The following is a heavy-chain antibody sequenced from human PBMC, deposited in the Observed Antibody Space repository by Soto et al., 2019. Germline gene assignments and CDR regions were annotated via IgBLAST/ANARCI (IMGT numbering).Heavy chain of an antibody. CDR1: GSTFSSYG. CDR2: ISYDGSNK. J-gene: IGHJ5*02. Sequence: PGGSLRLSCAASGSTFSSYGMHWVRQAPGKGLEWVAVISYDGSNKNYADSVKGRFTISRDNSKNTLYLQMNSLRAEDTAVYYCARGPRGRPGYNWNYGNWFDPWGQGTLVTVSS. CDR3: ARGPRGRPGYNWNYGNWFDP. D-gene: IGHD1-7*01. V-gene: IGHV3-30*03.